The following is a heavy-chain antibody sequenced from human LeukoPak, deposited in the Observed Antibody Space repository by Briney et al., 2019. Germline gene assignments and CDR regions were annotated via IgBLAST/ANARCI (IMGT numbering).Heavy chain of an antibody. CDR3: ARDKKGYYYDSSGYTPGGNWFDP. CDR1: GFTVSSNY. D-gene: IGHD3-22*01. V-gene: IGHV3-53*01. J-gene: IGHJ5*02. Sequence: GGSLRLSCAASGFTVSSNYMSWVRQAPGKGLEWVSVIYSGGSTYYADSVKGRFTISRDNAKNSLYLQMNSLRAEDTAVYYCARDKKGYYYDSSGYTPGGNWFDPWGQGTLVTVSS. CDR2: IYSGGST.